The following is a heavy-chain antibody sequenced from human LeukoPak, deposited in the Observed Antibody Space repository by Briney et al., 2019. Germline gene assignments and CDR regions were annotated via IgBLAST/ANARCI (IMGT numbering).Heavy chain of an antibody. CDR1: GFTFSSFS. D-gene: IGHD2-2*01. J-gene: IGHJ6*03. CDR3: ARDWGGYCSSTSCYSHMDV. V-gene: IGHV3-21*01. Sequence: PGGSLRLSCAASGFTFSSFSMNWVRQAPGKGLEWVSSISGTISYIYYADSVKGRFTISRDNAKNSLYLHMNSRRAEDAAVYYCARDWGGYCSSTSCYSHMDVWGKGTTVTVSS. CDR2: ISGTISYI.